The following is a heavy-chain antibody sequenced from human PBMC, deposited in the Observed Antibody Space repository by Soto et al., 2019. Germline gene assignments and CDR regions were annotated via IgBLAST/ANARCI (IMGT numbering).Heavy chain of an antibody. Sequence: EVQLLESGGGLVQPGRSLRLSCAASGFTFSSYAMSWVRQAPGKGLEWVSAISGSGGTTYYAASVKGRFTISRDNSKNTLFLQMNSLRAEDTAVYYCAKFFVETGGSGGWPWTFHYWGQGTLVTVSS. J-gene: IGHJ4*02. CDR3: AKFFVETGGSGGWPWTFHY. CDR2: ISGSGGTT. D-gene: IGHD6-25*01. V-gene: IGHV3-23*01. CDR1: GFTFSSYA.